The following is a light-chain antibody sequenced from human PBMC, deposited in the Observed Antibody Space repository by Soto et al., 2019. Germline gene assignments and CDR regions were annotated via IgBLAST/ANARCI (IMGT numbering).Light chain of an antibody. V-gene: IGKV1-39*01. CDR2: AAS. CDR1: QSISSY. Sequence: DIQMTQSPSSLSASVGDRVTITCRASQSISSYLNWYQQKPGKAPKLLIYAASSLQSVVPSRFSGSGSGTDFTLTISSLQPEDFATYYCQQSYSTFSITFGQGTRLEIK. CDR3: QQSYSTFSIT. J-gene: IGKJ5*01.